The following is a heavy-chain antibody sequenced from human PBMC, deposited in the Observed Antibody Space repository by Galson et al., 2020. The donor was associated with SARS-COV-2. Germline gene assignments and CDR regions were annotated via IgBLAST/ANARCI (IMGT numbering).Heavy chain of an antibody. V-gene: IGHV5-51*01. CDR2: IYPGDSDT. CDR3: ARLSYDSSGYYYVGSEGYYYYMDV. J-gene: IGHJ6*03. D-gene: IGHD3-22*01. CDR1: GYSFTSYW. Sequence: GESLKISCKGSGYSFTSYWIGWVRQMPGKGLEWMGIIYPGDSDTRYSPSFQGQGTISADKSISTAYLQWSRLKASDTAMYYCARLSYDSSGYYYVGSEGYYYYMDVWGKGTTVTVSS.